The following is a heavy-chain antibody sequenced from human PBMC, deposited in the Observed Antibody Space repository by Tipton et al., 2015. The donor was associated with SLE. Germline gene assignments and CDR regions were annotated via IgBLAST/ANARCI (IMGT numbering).Heavy chain of an antibody. V-gene: IGHV4-34*01. J-gene: IGHJ3*01. D-gene: IGHD1-26*01. CDR1: GGSFSDYY. CDR3: VRKRKYVVRFRELVAPDL. Sequence: TLSLTCAVYGGSFSDYYWSWIRQTPGEGLEWIGEINHTGGTNYNPSLESRVTMSVDTSKNQFSLKLSSVTAADTAMYYCVRKRKYVVRFRELVAPDLWGQGTAITVSS. CDR2: INHTGGT.